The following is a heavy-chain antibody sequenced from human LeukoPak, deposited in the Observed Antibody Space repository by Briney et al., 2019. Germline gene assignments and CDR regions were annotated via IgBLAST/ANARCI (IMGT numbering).Heavy chain of an antibody. Sequence: GASVKVSCKASGYTFTSYDINWVRQATGQGLEWMGWMNPNSGNTGYAQKFQGRVTITRNTSISTAYMELSSLRSEDTAVYYCARGLVYCSSTSCSLNWFDPWGQGTLVTVSS. CDR1: GYTFTSYD. D-gene: IGHD2-2*01. J-gene: IGHJ5*02. V-gene: IGHV1-8*03. CDR2: MNPNSGNT. CDR3: ARGLVYCSSTSCSLNWFDP.